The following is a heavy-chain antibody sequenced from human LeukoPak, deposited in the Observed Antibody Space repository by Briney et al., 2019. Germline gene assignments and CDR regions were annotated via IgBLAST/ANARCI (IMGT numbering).Heavy chain of an antibody. D-gene: IGHD1-26*01. J-gene: IGHJ2*01. Sequence: GGSLRLSCAASGFTVSSSHMSWVRQAAGKGLEWVSVIDSGGSTYYADSVKGRFTISRDSSRNTLFLHMNTLRAEDTAIYYCAKDRTVGASYWYFDLWGRGTLVTVSS. CDR1: GFTVSSSH. CDR3: AKDRTVGASYWYFDL. CDR2: IDSGGST. V-gene: IGHV3-53*01.